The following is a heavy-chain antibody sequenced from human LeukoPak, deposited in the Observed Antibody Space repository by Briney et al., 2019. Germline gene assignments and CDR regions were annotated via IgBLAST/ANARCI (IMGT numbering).Heavy chain of an antibody. CDR2: IYYSGST. CDR1: GGSISSYY. CDR3: ARDRRWSGSFDAFDI. Sequence: SETLSLTCTVSGGSISSYYWSWIRQPPGKGLEWIGYIYYSGSTNYNPSLKSRVTISVDTSKNQFSLKLSSVTAADAAVYYCARDRRWSGSFDAFDIWGQGTMVTVSS. J-gene: IGHJ3*02. D-gene: IGHD1-26*01. V-gene: IGHV4-59*01.